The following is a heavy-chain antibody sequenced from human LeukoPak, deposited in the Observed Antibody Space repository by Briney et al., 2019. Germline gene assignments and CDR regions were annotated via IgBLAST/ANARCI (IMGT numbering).Heavy chain of an antibody. D-gene: IGHD1-1*01. Sequence: PSETLSLTCTVSGGSISSSSYYWGWIRQPPGKGLEGIGSIYYSGGTYFNPSLKSRVTISVDTSKNQFSLKLSSVTAADTAVYDCARCGGELEGNLRYYYYYYMDVWGKGTTVTVSS. J-gene: IGHJ6*03. CDR1: GGSISSSSYY. V-gene: IGHV4-39*01. CDR3: ARCGGELEGNLRYYYYYYMDV. CDR2: IYYSGGT.